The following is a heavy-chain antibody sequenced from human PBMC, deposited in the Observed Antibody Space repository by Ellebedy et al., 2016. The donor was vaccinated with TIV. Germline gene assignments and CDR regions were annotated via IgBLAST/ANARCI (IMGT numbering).Heavy chain of an antibody. CDR3: TCLQLGIADYFDY. V-gene: IGHV1-46*01. CDR1: GYTFTKYY. D-gene: IGHD6-13*01. J-gene: IGHJ4*02. CDR2: NNPSGGST. Sequence: ASVKVSCKASGYTFTKYYMHWVRQAPGQGLEWMGMNNPSGGSTSYAQKFQGRVTMTRDKSTSTVYMELSSLRSEDTAVYYCTCLQLGIADYFDYWGQGALVTVSS.